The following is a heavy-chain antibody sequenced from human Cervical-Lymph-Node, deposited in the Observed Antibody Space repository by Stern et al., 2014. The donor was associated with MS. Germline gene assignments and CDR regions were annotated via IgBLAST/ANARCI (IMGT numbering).Heavy chain of an antibody. Sequence: QESGPALVKPTQSLTLTCTFSGFSLNTDGVAVGWIRQSPGKAPEWLAVIFWDDEKKYSPSLQTRLAISMDTSKNQVVLNMANMDPLDTGTYYCAHRRTAFYFFDYWGQGILVTVSS. J-gene: IGHJ4*02. CDR2: IFWDDEK. V-gene: IGHV2-5*02. CDR3: AHRRTAFYFFDY. CDR1: GFSLNTDGVA. D-gene: IGHD3-10*01.